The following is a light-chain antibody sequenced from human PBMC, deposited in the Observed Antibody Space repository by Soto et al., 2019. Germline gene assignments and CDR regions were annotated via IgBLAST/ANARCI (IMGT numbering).Light chain of an antibody. CDR3: QQYESTPPT. J-gene: IGKJ2*01. CDR1: QSVLYSSNNKNY. CDR2: WAS. Sequence: DIVMTQSPDSLAVSLGERATINCKSSQSVLYSSNNKNYLAWYQQRPGQPHKLLIYWASTRESGVPDRFSGSGSGTDFTLTITSLQAEDVAVYYCQQYESTPPTFGQWTKLEIK. V-gene: IGKV4-1*01.